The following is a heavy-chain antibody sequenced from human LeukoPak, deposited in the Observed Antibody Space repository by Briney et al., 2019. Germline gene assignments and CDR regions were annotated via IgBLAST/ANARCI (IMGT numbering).Heavy chain of an antibody. V-gene: IGHV1-2*02. CDR3: ARGRRADFGVVIMFDY. Sequence: ASVKVSCKASGYTFTGYYMHWVRQAPGQGLEWMGWINPNSGGTNYAQKLQGRVTMTRDTSISTANMELSRLISDDTAVYYCARGRRADFGVVIMFDYWGQGTLVTVSS. J-gene: IGHJ4*02. CDR2: INPNSGGT. D-gene: IGHD3-3*01. CDR1: GYTFTGYY.